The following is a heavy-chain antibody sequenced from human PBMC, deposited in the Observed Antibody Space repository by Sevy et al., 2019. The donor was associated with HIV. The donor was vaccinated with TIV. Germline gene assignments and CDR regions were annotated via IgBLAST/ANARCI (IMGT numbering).Heavy chain of an antibody. J-gene: IGHJ6*02. CDR2: ISGSGGST. CDR1: GFTFSSYA. Sequence: GGSLRLSCAASGFTFSSYAMSWVRQAPGKELEWVSAISGSGGSTYCADSVKGRFTISRDNSKNTLYLQMNSLRAEDTAVYYCVKGDYDFWSGYYINVRKTDYYYYGMDVWGQGTTVTVSS. D-gene: IGHD3-3*01. CDR3: VKGDYDFWSGYYINVRKTDYYYYGMDV. V-gene: IGHV3-23*01.